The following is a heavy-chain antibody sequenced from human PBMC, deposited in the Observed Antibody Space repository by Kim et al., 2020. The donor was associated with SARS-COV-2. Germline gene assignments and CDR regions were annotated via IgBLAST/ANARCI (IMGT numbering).Heavy chain of an antibody. CDR3: ARDLGGQTGGDPTAFDY. V-gene: IGHV1-2*02. D-gene: IGHD7-27*01. J-gene: IGHJ4*02. Sequence: ASVKVSCKASGYTFTGYYMHWVRQAPGQGLEWMGWINPNSGGTNYAQKFQGRVTMTRDTSISTAYMELSRLRSDDTAVYYCARDLGGQTGGDPTAFDYWGQGTLVTVSS. CDR1: GYTFTGYY. CDR2: INPNSGGT.